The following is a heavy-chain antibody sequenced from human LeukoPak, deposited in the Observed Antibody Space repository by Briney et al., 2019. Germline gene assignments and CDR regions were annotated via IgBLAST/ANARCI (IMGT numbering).Heavy chain of an antibody. CDR1: GFTFSSYW. Sequence: PGGSLRLSCAASGFTFSSYWMSWVRQAPGKGLEWVANIKQDGSEKYYVDSVKGRFTVSRDNARNSLYLQLNSLRAEDTAVYYCARGSRYHDSSGSDAFDIWGQGTMVTVSS. D-gene: IGHD3-22*01. J-gene: IGHJ3*02. CDR2: IKQDGSEK. CDR3: ARGSRYHDSSGSDAFDI. V-gene: IGHV3-7*01.